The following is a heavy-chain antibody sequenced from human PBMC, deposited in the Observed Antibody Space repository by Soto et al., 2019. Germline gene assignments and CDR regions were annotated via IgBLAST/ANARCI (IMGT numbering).Heavy chain of an antibody. Sequence: SVKVSCKASGGTFSSYAISWVRQAPGQGLEWMGGIIPIFGTANYAQKFQGRVTITADESTSTAYMELSSLRSEDTAVYYCARDQDSYYDSSGYYSWDYWGQGTLVTVSS. D-gene: IGHD3-22*01. CDR2: IIPIFGTA. CDR1: GGTFSSYA. CDR3: ARDQDSYYDSSGYYSWDY. V-gene: IGHV1-69*13. J-gene: IGHJ4*02.